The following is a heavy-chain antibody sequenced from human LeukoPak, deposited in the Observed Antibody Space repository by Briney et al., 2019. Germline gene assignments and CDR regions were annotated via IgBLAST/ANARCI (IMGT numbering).Heavy chain of an antibody. CDR1: GYTFTSYG. CDR3: ARVYKRITIFGVTETGAFDI. J-gene: IGHJ3*02. Sequence: ASVKVSCKASGYTFTSYGISWVRQAPGQGLEWMGWISAYNGNTNYAQKFQGRVTMTRDTSISTAYMELSRLRSDDTAVYYCARVYKRITIFGVTETGAFDIWGQGTMVTVSS. CDR2: ISAYNGNT. V-gene: IGHV1-18*01. D-gene: IGHD3-3*01.